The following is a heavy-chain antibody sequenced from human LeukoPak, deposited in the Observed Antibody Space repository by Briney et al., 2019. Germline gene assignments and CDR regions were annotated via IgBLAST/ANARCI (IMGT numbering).Heavy chain of an antibody. CDR2: INQDGNSQ. D-gene: IGHD2-21*01. CDR3: ARSLWPEDY. V-gene: IGHV3-7*01. J-gene: IGHJ4*02. CDR1: GFAFCSYW. Sequence: PGGSLSLSCEASGFAFCSYWASWVRQAPGKGLEWVANINQDGNSQNYVDSVRGRFTISKDNAKNSVYLQMNSLRAEDTAVYYCARSLWPEDYWGQGILVTVSS.